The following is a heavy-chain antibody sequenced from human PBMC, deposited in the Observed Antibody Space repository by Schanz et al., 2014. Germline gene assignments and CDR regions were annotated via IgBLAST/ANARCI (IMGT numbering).Heavy chain of an antibody. Sequence: EVQLLESGGGLVQPGGSLRLSCAASGFTFSSYGMSWVCQAPGKGLEWVSGISSSGSTYYADSVKGRFTISRDNSKNTLYLQMNSLRGEDTAVYFCAKGRGGTSSEGLDQYYGMDVWGQGTTVTVSS. J-gene: IGHJ6*02. V-gene: IGHV3-23*01. CDR1: GFTFSSYG. CDR2: ISSSGST. CDR3: AKGRGGTSSEGLDQYYGMDV. D-gene: IGHD6-6*01.